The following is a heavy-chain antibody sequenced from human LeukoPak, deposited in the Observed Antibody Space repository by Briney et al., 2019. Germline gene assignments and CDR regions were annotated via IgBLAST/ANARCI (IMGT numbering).Heavy chain of an antibody. CDR2: INHSGST. D-gene: IGHD2-2*01. CDR3: ARGKRYCSSTSCYRGAFDI. V-gene: IGHV4-34*01. J-gene: IGHJ3*02. Sequence: SETLSLTCAVYGGSFSGYYWSWIRQPPGKGLEWIGEINHSGSTNYNPSLKRRVTISVDTSKNQFSLKLSSVTAADTAVYYCARGKRYCSSTSCYRGAFDIWGQGTMVTVSS. CDR1: GGSFSGYY.